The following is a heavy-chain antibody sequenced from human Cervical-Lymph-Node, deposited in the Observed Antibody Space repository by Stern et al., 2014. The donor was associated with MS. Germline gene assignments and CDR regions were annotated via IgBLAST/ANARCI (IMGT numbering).Heavy chain of an antibody. D-gene: IGHD1-7*01. CDR1: GYTFTRYD. V-gene: IGHV1-8*01. CDR3: TRGPRT. CDR2: MNPDSGDT. Sequence: QVQLVQSGAEVEKPGASVKVSCRASGYTFTRYDIHWVRRASGQGLEWMGWMNPDSGDTGIAQKFQARVTMTRDTATSTAYLELHSLKSEDTAVYYCTRGPRTWGRGTLVTVSS. J-gene: IGHJ4*02.